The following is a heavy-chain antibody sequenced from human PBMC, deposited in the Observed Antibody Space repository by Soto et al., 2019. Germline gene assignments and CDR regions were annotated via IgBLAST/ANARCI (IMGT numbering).Heavy chain of an antibody. CDR1: GLTFRRYG. Sequence: PRLSCAASGLTFRRYGMNWVRQAPGKGLELVSSISGLSSFIYYADSVKGRFTVSRDNAKNSLFVQMNSLTAEDTAGYYCARDPQQRLADSYYYGIDVWGQGTTVPVS. J-gene: IGHJ6*02. V-gene: IGHV3-21*06. D-gene: IGHD6-25*01. CDR3: ARDPQQRLADSYYYGIDV. CDR2: ISGLSSFI.